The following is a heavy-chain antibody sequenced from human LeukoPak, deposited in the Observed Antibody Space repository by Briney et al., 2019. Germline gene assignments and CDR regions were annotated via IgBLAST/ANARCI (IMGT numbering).Heavy chain of an antibody. V-gene: IGHV3-30*02. CDR2: IGHDATKI. D-gene: IGHD2-21*02. Sequence: GGSLTLTCAASGFTFSSYGMHWVRQAPGKGLEWVAFIGHDATKIYYADSVQSRFTNSRDNSKKTLYLERNSLSGEDKALYYWANNHVTWLNRYFDHGGQGTRGTVPS. CDR1: GFTFSSYG. CDR3: ANNHVTWLNRYFDH. J-gene: IGHJ4*02.